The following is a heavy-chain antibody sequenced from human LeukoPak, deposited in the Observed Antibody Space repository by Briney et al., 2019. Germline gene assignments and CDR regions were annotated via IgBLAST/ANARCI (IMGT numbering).Heavy chain of an antibody. CDR3: ASHYSSGSYRYTGSFDS. CDR1: GGSFSDYY. CDR2: INHSGTT. D-gene: IGHD3-16*02. V-gene: IGHV4-34*01. Sequence: SETLSLTCAVYGGSFSDYYWSWIRQSPGKGLEWIGEINHSGTTNYSPSLKSRVSISVDTSKNQFSLKLNSVTAADAAMYYCASHYSSGSYRYTGSFDSWGQGMLVNVSS. J-gene: IGHJ4*02.